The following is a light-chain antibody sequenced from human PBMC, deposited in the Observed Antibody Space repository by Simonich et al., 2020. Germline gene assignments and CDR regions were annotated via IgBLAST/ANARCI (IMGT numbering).Light chain of an antibody. Sequence: QLVLTQSPSASASLGASVKLTCTLSSGNSSYAIAWHQQHPEKGPRYLMKLNSAGSHSKGDGIPDRFSGSSSGAERYLTISSLQSEDEADYYCQTWGTGINWVFGGGTKLTVL. V-gene: IGLV4-69*01. J-gene: IGLJ3*02. CDR3: QTWGTGINWV. CDR2: LNSAGSH. CDR1: SGNSSYA.